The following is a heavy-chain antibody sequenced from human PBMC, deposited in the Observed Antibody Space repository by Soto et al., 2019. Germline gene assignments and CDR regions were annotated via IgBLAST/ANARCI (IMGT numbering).Heavy chain of an antibody. CDR3: AREAAVAALDP. CDR2: ISAYNGNA. Sequence: QVQLVQSGAEVKKPGASVKVSCKASGYTFTSYGITWVRQAPEQGLEWMGWISAYNGNANYAQKLQGRVTMTTDTLTSTAYMELRSLRSADTAVYYCAREAAVAALDPWGQGTLVTVSS. D-gene: IGHD6-19*01. V-gene: IGHV1-18*01. CDR1: GYTFTSYG. J-gene: IGHJ5*02.